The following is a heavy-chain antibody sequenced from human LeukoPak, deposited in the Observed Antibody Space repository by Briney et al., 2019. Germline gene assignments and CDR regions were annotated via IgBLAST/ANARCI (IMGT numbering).Heavy chain of an antibody. CDR2: ISSNGGST. CDR1: GFTFSSYA. D-gene: IGHD4-17*01. Sequence: GGSLRLSCAASGFTFSSYAMHWVRQAPGKGLEYVSAISSNGGSTYYANSVKGRFTISRDNSKNTLYLQMGSLRAEDMAVYYCARRTLTTLGNWFVPWGQGTLVTVSS. V-gene: IGHV3-64*01. J-gene: IGHJ5*02. CDR3: ARRTLTTLGNWFVP.